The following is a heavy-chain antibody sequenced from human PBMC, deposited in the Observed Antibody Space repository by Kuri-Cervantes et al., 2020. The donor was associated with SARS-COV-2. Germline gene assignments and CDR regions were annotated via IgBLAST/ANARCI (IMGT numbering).Heavy chain of an antibody. J-gene: IGHJ5*02. D-gene: IGHD2-15*01. Sequence: GGSLRLSCTASGFTFGDYAMSWVRQAPGKGLEWVGFIRSKAYDGTTQYAASVKGRFTISRDDSKNSLYLQMNSLKTEDTAVYYCAREWIYQGYCSGGSCPRPELWFDPWGQGTLVTVSS. CDR1: GFTFGDYA. V-gene: IGHV3-49*04. CDR2: IRSKAYDGTT. CDR3: AREWIYQGYCSGGSCPRPELWFDP.